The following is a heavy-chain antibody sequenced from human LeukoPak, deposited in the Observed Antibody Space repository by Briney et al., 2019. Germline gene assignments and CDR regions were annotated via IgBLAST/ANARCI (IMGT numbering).Heavy chain of an antibody. CDR3: AKDTRSTFGAFDI. Sequence: GRSLRLSCAASGFTFDDYAMHWVRQAPGKGLEWVSGISWNSGSIGYADSVKGRFTISRDNAKNSLYLQMNSLRAEDTALYYCAKDTRSTFGAFDIWGQGTMVTVSS. CDR1: GFTFDDYA. CDR2: ISWNSGSI. V-gene: IGHV3-9*01. J-gene: IGHJ3*02. D-gene: IGHD3-16*01.